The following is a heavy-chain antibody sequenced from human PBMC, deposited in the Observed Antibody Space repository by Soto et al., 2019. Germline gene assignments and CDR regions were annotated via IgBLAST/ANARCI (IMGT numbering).Heavy chain of an antibody. CDR1: GGSISSSDYY. J-gene: IGHJ4*02. CDR2: IYSSGNN. V-gene: IGHV4-31*03. CDR3: ARGLSAATVLTCYFDX. D-gene: IGHD4-17*01. Sequence: KASETLSLTCTVSGGSISSSDYYWSWIRQPPGKGLELIGYIYSSGNNYYNPSLKSRLTISVDTSKNQFSLKLNSVNAADTALYYCARGLSAATVLTCYFDXWGQGTLVTVS.